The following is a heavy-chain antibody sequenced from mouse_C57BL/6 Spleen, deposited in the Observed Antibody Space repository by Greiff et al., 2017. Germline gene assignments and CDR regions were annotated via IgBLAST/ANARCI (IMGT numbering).Heavy chain of an antibody. CDR3: ARHGNYLYYYAMDY. D-gene: IGHD2-1*01. J-gene: IGHJ4*01. CDR2: IWSGGST. V-gene: IGHV2-2*01. CDR1: GFSLTSYG. Sequence: VQLQQSGPGLVQPSQSLSITCTVSGFSLTSYGVHWVRQSPGKGLEWLGVIWSGGSTDYNAAFISRLSISKDNSKSQVFFKMNSLQADDTAIYYCARHGNYLYYYAMDYWGQGTSVTVSS.